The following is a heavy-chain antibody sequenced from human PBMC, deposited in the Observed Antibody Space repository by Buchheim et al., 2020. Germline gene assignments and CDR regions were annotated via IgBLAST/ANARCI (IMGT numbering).Heavy chain of an antibody. D-gene: IGHD6-19*01. CDR2: ISRSGSFI. CDR3: ARESISSSSGWYVFDY. CDR1: GFTFRNYN. Sequence: EVQVVESGGGLVKPGGSLRLSCAASGFTFRNYNINWVRQAPGKGLEWVSSISRSGSFIYYADSVKGRFTISRDNAKNSLYLQMNSLRAEDTAVYYCARESISSSSGWYVFDYWGQGTL. J-gene: IGHJ4*02. V-gene: IGHV3-21*01.